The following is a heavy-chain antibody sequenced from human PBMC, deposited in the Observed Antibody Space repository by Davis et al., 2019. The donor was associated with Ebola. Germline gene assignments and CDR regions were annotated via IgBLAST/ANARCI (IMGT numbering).Heavy chain of an antibody. J-gene: IGHJ6*02. CDR3: ARATGMDV. CDR1: GFSFSTYA. V-gene: IGHV3-30*04. Sequence: GESLKISCAASGFSFSTYAMHWVRQAPGTGPEWLTVISYDGRRKYYADSVKGRFTISRDNSKNTLYLQMNSLRAEDTAVYYCARATGMDVWGQGTTVTVSS. CDR2: ISYDGRRK.